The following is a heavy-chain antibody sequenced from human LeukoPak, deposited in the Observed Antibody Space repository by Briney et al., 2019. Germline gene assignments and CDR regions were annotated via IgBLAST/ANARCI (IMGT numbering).Heavy chain of an antibody. CDR3: ARGPPRGKYYYMDV. CDR2: IGTASDT. J-gene: IGHJ6*03. Sequence: GGSLRLSCAASGFTFSSLDMHWVRQPTGQGLEWVSTIGTASDTYYPGSVEGRFTLSRDNDKNSLYLQMNSLTAGDTAVYYCARGPPRGKYYYMDVWGKGTTVTVSS. CDR1: GFTFSSLD. D-gene: IGHD1-1*01. V-gene: IGHV3-13*01.